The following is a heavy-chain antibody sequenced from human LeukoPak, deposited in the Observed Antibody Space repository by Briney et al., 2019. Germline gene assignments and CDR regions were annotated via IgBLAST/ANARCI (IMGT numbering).Heavy chain of an antibody. V-gene: IGHV4-59*01. CDR2: INYSGST. CDR1: GGSISSYY. Sequence: PSETLSLTCTVSGGSISSYYWSWIRRPPGKGLEWIGYINYSGSTNYNPSLKSRVTISVDTSKNQFSLNLSSVTAADTAVYYCARRSGSYYDYWGQGTLVTVSS. J-gene: IGHJ4*02. D-gene: IGHD1-26*01. CDR3: ARRSGSYYDY.